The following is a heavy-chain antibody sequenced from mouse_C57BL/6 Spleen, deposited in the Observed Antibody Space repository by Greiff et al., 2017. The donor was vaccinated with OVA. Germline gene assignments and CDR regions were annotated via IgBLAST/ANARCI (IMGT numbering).Heavy chain of an antibody. CDR3: VRELGRGAWFAY. V-gene: IGHV5-4*01. CDR2: ISDGGSYT. CDR1: GFTFSSYA. D-gene: IGHD4-1*01. J-gene: IGHJ3*01. Sequence: EVQLVESGGGLVKPGGSLKLSCAASGFTFSSYAMSWVRQTPEKRLEWVATISDGGSYTYYPDNIKGRFTISRDNAMNNLYLQMSHLKSEDTAMYYCVRELGRGAWFAYWGQGTLVTVSA.